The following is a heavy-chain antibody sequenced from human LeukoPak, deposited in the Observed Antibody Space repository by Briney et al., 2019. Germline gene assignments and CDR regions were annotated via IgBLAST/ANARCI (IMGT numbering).Heavy chain of an antibody. V-gene: IGHV3-7*04. J-gene: IGHJ4*02. CDR2: IKPDGSEK. D-gene: IGHD2-21*01. Sequence: GGSPRLSCAATGFTFSSFWMTWVRQAPGKGLEWVANIKPDGSEKYYVDSVKGRFTISRDNAKNSLFLQMNSLRAEDTAVYYCVRELPPVVQYYFDHWGPGTLVTVSS. CDR3: VRELPPVVQYYFDH. CDR1: GFTFSSFW.